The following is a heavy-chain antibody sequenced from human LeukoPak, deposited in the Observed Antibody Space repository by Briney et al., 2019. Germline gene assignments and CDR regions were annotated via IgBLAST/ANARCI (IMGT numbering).Heavy chain of an antibody. CDR1: GFTFSTYA. CDR3: AKDILRSNWFDP. Sequence: GGSLRLSCAASGFTFSTYAMSWVRQAPGKGLEWVSAISGSGGSTFYADSVKGRFTISRDNSKNKLYLQMNSLRAEDTAVYYCAKDILRSNWFDPWGQGTLVTVSS. J-gene: IGHJ5*02. V-gene: IGHV3-23*01. D-gene: IGHD3-3*01. CDR2: ISGSGGST.